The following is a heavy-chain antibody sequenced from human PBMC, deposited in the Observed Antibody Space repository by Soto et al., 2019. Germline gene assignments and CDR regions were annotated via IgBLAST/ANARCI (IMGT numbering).Heavy chain of an antibody. V-gene: IGHV1-46*01. CDR1: GYTFTSYY. D-gene: IGHD2-8*01. CDR3: ARAVAYCTNGVCHVFDY. J-gene: IGHJ4*02. CDR2: INPSGGST. Sequence: QVQLVQSGAEVKKPGASVKVSCKASGYTFTSYYMHWVRQAPGQGLEWMGIINPSGGSTSYAQKFQGRVTMTRDTSTSTVYMELSSLRSEDTAVYYCARAVAYCTNGVCHVFDYWGQGTLVTVSS.